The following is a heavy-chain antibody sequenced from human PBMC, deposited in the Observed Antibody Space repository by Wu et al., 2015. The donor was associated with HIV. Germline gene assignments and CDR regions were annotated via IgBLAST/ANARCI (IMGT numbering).Heavy chain of an antibody. V-gene: IGHV1-18*01. CDR3: ARDADGIVGAQIGRYFDL. J-gene: IGHJ2*01. CDR1: GYIFTSYG. D-gene: IGHD1-26*01. Sequence: QFQLLQSGAEVKKSGASVKVSCKASGYIFTSYGLTWVRQAPGQGLEWMGYISAYSGNTNYAQKFQGRITMTTDTSTSTAYLDLRSLRSDDTATYFCARDADGIVGAQIGRYFDLWGPGTRGHCLL. CDR2: ISAYSGNT.